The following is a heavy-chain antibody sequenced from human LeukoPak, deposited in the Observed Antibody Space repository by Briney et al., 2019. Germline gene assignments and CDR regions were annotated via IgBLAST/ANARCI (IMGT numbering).Heavy chain of an antibody. J-gene: IGHJ4*02. Sequence: SETLSLTCTVSGGSITSSSYYWGWIRQPPGKGLEWIGSVYYSGSTYYNPSLKSRVTISVDTSKNQFSLKLSSVTAADTAVYYCARVGYSSSTYIDYWGQGTLVTVSS. CDR2: VYYSGST. CDR3: ARVGYSSSTYIDY. V-gene: IGHV4-39*07. CDR1: GGSITSSSYY. D-gene: IGHD6-6*01.